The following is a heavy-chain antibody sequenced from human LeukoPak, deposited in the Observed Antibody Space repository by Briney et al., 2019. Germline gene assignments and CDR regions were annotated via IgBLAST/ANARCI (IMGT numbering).Heavy chain of an antibody. CDR1: GDSVSINSAA. V-gene: IGHV6-1*01. J-gene: IGHJ5*02. Sequence: SQTLSLTFAISGDSVSINSAAWNWVRQSPSRGLEWLGSTYYRSKWYNDDAVSVKSRITIKSDTSKNQFSLQLNSVTPEDTAVYYCARAQPSGVGNWLDPWGQGTLVTVSS. D-gene: IGHD1-14*01. CDR2: TYYRSKWYN. CDR3: ARAQPSGVGNWLDP.